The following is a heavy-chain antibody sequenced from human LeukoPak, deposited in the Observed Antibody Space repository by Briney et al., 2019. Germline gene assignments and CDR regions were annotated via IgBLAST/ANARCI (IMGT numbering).Heavy chain of an antibody. CDR1: GYTFTGYY. V-gene: IGHV1-2*04. J-gene: IGHJ3*02. CDR3: ARAHYYGSGSYYPRGAFDI. D-gene: IGHD3-10*01. CDR2: INPNSGGT. Sequence: RVASVKVSCKASGYTFTGYYMHWVRQAHGQGLEWMGWINPNSGGTNYAQKFQGWVTMTRDTSISTAYMELSRLRSDDTAVYYCARAHYYGSGSYYPRGAFDIWGQGTMVTVSS.